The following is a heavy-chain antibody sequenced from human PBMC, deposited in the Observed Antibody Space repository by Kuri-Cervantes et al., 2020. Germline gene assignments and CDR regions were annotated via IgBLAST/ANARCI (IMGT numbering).Heavy chain of an antibody. J-gene: IGHJ6*02. V-gene: IGHV1-69*13. CDR3: ARDHGTYGDYGYYYYGMDV. Sequence: SVKVSCKASGYTFTGYDMHWVRQAPGQGLEWMGGIIPITGTPNYAQEYQGRDTITADESTSTAYMELSSLRSEDTAVYYCARDHGTYGDYGYYYYGMDVWGQGTTVTVSS. D-gene: IGHD4-17*01. CDR2: IIPITGTP. CDR1: GYTFTGYD.